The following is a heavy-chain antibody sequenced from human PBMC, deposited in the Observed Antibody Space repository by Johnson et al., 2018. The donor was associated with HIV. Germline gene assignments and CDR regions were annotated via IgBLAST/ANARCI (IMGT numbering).Heavy chain of an antibody. CDR1: GFTFSSYA. CDR2: ISYDGSNK. J-gene: IGHJ3*02. Sequence: VQLVESGGGLVQPGGSLRLSCAASGFTFSSYAMHWVRQAPGKGLEWVAVISYDGSNKYYADPVKGRFTISRDNSKNTLYLQMGSLRAEDMAVYYCAREGRGSSSGAFDIWGQGTMVTVSS. CDR3: AREGRGSSSGAFDI. D-gene: IGHD6-6*01. V-gene: IGHV3-30*14.